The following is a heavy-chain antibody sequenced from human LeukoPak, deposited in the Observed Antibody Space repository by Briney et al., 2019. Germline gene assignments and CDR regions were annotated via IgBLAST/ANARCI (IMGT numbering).Heavy chain of an antibody. CDR3: ARASILYYDSSGYYPLHYYYYGMDV. CDR2: IIPIFGTA. D-gene: IGHD3-22*01. V-gene: IGHV1-69*13. Sequence: SVKVSCKASGGTFSSYAISWVRQAPGQGLEWMGGIIPIFGTANYAQKFQGRVTITADESASTAYMELSSLRSEDTAVYYCARASILYYDSSGYYPLHYYYYGMDVWGQGTTVTVSS. CDR1: GGTFSSYA. J-gene: IGHJ6*02.